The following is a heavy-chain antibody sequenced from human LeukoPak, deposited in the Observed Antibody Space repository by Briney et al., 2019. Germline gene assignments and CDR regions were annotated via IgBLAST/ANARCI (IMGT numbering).Heavy chain of an antibody. V-gene: IGHV4-39*07. J-gene: IGHJ4*02. D-gene: IGHD6-13*01. CDR1: GGSISSSSYY. Sequence: SETLSLTCTVSGGSISSSSYYWGWIRQPPGKGLEWIGSIYYSGSTYYNPSLKSRVTISVDTSKNQFSLKLSSVTAADTAVYYCARDRSRAAGFDYWGQGTLVTVSS. CDR3: ARDRSRAAGFDY. CDR2: IYYSGST.